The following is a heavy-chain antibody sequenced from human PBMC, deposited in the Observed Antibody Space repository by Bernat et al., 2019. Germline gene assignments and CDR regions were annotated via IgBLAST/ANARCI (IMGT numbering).Heavy chain of an antibody. D-gene: IGHD4-23*01. CDR2: ISSSSSYI. Sequence: EVQLVESGGGLVKPGGSLRLSCAASGFTFSSYSMNWVRQAPGKGLEWVSSISSSSSYIYYADSVKGRFTISRDNAKNSLYLQMNSLRAEDTAVYYCATALTVAMAYYFDYWGQGTLVTVSS. CDR1: GFTFSSYS. J-gene: IGHJ4*02. V-gene: IGHV3-21*01. CDR3: ATALTVAMAYYFDY.